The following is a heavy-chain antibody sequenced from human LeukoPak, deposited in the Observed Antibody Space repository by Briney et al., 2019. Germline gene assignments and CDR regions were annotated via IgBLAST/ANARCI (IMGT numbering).Heavy chain of an antibody. CDR3: ASRKEYSTSSVFY. V-gene: IGHV3-23*01. Sequence: GGSLRLSCAASGFTFNSYWMAWVRQAPGKGLEWLSGISVSGADTYYADSVKGRFTISRDNSKNTVSLRLNSLRAEDSAIYYCASRKEYSTSSVFYWGQGTLVTVSS. J-gene: IGHJ4*02. D-gene: IGHD6-6*01. CDR1: GFTFNSYW. CDR2: ISVSGADT.